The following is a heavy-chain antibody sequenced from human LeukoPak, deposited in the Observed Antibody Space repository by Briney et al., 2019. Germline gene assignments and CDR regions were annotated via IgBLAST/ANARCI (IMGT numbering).Heavy chain of an antibody. J-gene: IGHJ4*02. D-gene: IGHD3-9*01. V-gene: IGHV3-30*04. CDR1: GFTFSSYA. Sequence: PGGSLRLSCAASGFTFSSYAMHWVRQAPGKGLEWVAVISYDGSNKYYADSVKGRFTISRDNSKNTLYLQMNSLRAEDTAVYYCARDGSYYDILTGYFDYWGQGTLVTVSS. CDR3: ARDGSYYDILTGYFDY. CDR2: ISYDGSNK.